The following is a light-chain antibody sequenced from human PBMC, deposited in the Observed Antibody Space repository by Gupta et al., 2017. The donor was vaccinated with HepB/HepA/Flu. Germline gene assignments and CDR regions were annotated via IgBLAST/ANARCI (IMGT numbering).Light chain of an antibody. V-gene: IGLV1-51*02. Sequence: QSVLTQPPSVSAAPGQRVTISCSASSSYLGDNYFSWYQKFPGTAPNLIIYVNDKRTSATPDRFSFSNSGTSDTLALTRRQAEDEAEYYCCTWASSMTVSVLFGGGTKLTVL. CDR3: CTWASSMTVSVL. CDR2: VND. J-gene: IGLJ2*01. CDR1: SSYLGDNY.